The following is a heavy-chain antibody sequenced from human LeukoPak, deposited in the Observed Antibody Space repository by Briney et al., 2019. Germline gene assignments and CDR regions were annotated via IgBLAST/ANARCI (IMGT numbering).Heavy chain of an antibody. CDR1: GGSISSSSYY. CDR2: IYYSGST. CDR3: ARDISPLDFWSGYYYGMDV. Sequence: PSETLSLTCTVSGGSISSSSYYWGWIRQPPGKGLEWIGSIYYSGSTYYNPSLKSRVTISVDTSKNQFSLKLSSVTAADTAVYYCARDISPLDFWSGYYYGMDVWGQGTTVTVSS. J-gene: IGHJ6*02. V-gene: IGHV4-39*02. D-gene: IGHD3-3*01.